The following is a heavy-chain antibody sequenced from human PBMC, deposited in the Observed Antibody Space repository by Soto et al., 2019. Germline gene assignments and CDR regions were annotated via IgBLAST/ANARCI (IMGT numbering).Heavy chain of an antibody. V-gene: IGHV1-3*01. CDR2: INAGNGNT. CDR3: ARGYSSSWGDLIHAFDI. CDR1: GYTFTSYA. J-gene: IGHJ3*02. D-gene: IGHD6-13*01. Sequence: ASVKVSCKASGYTFTSYAMHCGRQAPGQQLEWMGWINAGNGNTKYSQKFQGRVTITRDTSASKGYMELSSPRWEATALYHRARGYSSSWGDLIHAFDIWGQGTTVTASS.